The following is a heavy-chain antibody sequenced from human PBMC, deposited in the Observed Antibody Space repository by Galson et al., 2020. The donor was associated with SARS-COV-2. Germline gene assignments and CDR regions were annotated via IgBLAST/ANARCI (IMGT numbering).Heavy chain of an antibody. Sequence: SETLSLTCTVSGGSISSSSYYWGWIRQPPGKGLEWIGSIYYSGSTYYNPSLKSRVTISVDTSKNQFSLKRSSVTAADTAVYYCATTTVTTDHFRSHYYYGMDVWGQGTTVTVSS. J-gene: IGHJ6*02. D-gene: IGHD4-17*01. V-gene: IGHV4-39*01. CDR3: ATTTVTTDHFRSHYYYGMDV. CDR2: IYYSGST. CDR1: GGSISSSSYY.